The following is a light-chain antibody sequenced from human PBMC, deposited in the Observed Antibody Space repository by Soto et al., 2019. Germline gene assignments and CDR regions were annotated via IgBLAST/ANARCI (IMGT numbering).Light chain of an antibody. CDR1: QSILENSSKRNY. J-gene: IGKJ4*01. V-gene: IGKV4-1*01. CDR2: LAS. Sequence: DIVMTQSPDSLAVSLGERATINCKSSQSILENSSKRNYLAWYQQKPGQPPKLLIYLASTRESGVPDRFSGSGSGTDFTLPISYLQAEDVAVYYCQQYFSPPTLTFGGGTKVEIK. CDR3: QQYFSPPTLT.